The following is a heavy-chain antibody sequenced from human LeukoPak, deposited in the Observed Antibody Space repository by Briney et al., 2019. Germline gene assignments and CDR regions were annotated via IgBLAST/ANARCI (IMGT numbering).Heavy chain of an antibody. D-gene: IGHD2-2*02. CDR1: GFTFSSYW. CDR2: IKQDGSEK. J-gene: IGHJ5*02. CDR3: ARAASVVPAAIPHWFDP. Sequence: PGGSLRLSCAASGFTFSSYWMSWVRQAPGKGLEWVANIKQDGSEKYYVDSVQGRFTITRDNAKNSLYLQLNSLRAEDTAVYYCARAASVVPAAIPHWFDPWGQGTLVTVSS. V-gene: IGHV3-7*01.